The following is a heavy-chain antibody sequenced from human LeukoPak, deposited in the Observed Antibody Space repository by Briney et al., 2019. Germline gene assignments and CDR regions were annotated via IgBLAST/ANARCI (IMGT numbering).Heavy chain of an antibody. J-gene: IGHJ6*02. Sequence: GGSLRLSCAASGFMFSSHGMNWVRQAPGKGLEWVSYIGSGSRTTYYADSVKARFTISRDNAKNSLYLQMNSLRAEDTAVYYCARDDPNYDFWSGYYTYGMDVWGQGTTVTVSS. CDR1: GFMFSSHG. D-gene: IGHD3-3*01. CDR2: IGSGSRTT. CDR3: ARDDPNYDFWSGYYTYGMDV. V-gene: IGHV3-48*01.